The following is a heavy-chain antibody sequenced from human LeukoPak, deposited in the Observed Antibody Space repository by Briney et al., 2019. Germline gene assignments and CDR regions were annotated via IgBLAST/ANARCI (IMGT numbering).Heavy chain of an antibody. V-gene: IGHV1-2*02. J-gene: IGHJ4*02. CDR2: INPNSGGT. CDR1: GYTFTGYY. D-gene: IGHD4-23*01. CDR3: ARDDYGGNSGLFDY. Sequence: ASVKVSCKASGYTFTGYYMHWVRQAPGQGLEWMGWINPNSGGTNYAQKFQGRVTMTTDTSTTTAYMEVRSLRSDDTAVYYCARDDYGGNSGLFDYWGQGTLVTVSS.